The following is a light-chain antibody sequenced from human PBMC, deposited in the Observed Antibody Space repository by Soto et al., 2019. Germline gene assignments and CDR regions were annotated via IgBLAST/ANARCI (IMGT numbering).Light chain of an antibody. CDR3: QQRNIWPPVT. J-gene: IGKJ5*01. V-gene: IGKV3D-15*01. CDR1: QSVSSN. Sequence: EILMTQSLATLSVSPGERATLSCRASQSVSSNLAWYQHKPGQAPRLLIYGASNRAAGIPARFSGSGSGTDFTLTISSLEPEDSAVYYCQQRNIWPPVTFGQGTRLEIK. CDR2: GAS.